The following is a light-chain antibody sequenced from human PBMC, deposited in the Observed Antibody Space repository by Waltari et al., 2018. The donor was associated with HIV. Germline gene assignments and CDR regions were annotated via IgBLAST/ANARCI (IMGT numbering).Light chain of an antibody. CDR1: SSDVGGSKY. V-gene: IGLV2-8*01. CDR2: EVN. J-gene: IGLJ3*02. CDR3: NSYAGSNNWV. Sequence: QSALTQPPSASGSPGQSVPISCTGTSSDVGGSKYVSWYQQHPGKAPKLMIYEVNKRPSGVPDRFSGSKSGNTASLTVSGLQADDEADYYCNSYAGSNNWVFGGGTKLTVL.